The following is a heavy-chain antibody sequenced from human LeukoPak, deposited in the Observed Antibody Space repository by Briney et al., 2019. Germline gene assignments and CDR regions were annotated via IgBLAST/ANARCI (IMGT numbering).Heavy chain of an antibody. Sequence: GGSLRLSCAASGFTFSNYNMNWVRQAPGKGLDWISYISSSSSSIHYADSVKGRFTISRDNAKNSLYLQMNSLRAEDTAVYYCATGAYFDSWGQGTLVTV. CDR1: GFTFSNYN. V-gene: IGHV3-48*01. J-gene: IGHJ4*02. CDR2: ISSSSSSI. CDR3: ATGAYFDS.